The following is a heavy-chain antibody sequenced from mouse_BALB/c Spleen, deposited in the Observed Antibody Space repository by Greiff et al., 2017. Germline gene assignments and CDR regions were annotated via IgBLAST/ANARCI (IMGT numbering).Heavy chain of an antibody. V-gene: IGHV1S134*01. CDR3: ARDYGAY. CDR2: IYPGNGYT. Sequence: VQLKQSGAELGRPGSSVKLSCKTSGYTFTSYGIKWVKQRPGQGLEWIGYIYPGNGYTVYNEKFKSKATLTVDKSSSTAYMQLSSLTSEDSAVYYCARDYGAYWGQGTLVTGSA. J-gene: IGHJ3*01. D-gene: IGHD1-1*01. CDR1: GYTFTSYG.